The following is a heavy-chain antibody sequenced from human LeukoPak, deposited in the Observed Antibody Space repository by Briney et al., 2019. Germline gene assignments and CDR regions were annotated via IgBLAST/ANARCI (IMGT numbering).Heavy chain of an antibody. CDR2: IKEDGSEK. CDR1: GFIFSSYW. J-gene: IGHJ6*04. CDR3: ARSAIRYCSSTSCPAQYYGVDV. Sequence: GSLRLSCAASGFIFSSYWMSWVRQAPGKGLEWVTNIKEDGSEKYYVDSVKGRFTISRDNAKNSLYLQTNSLRAEDTAFYFQARSAIRYCSSTSCPAQYYGVDVWGKGTTVTVSS. D-gene: IGHD2-2*01. V-gene: IGHV3-7*03.